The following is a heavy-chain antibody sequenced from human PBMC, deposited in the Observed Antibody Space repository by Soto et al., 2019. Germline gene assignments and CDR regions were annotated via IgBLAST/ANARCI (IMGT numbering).Heavy chain of an antibody. Sequence: ASVNVSCKSSGYTFTSYYINWVRQATGQGLEWMGWMNPNSGNTGYAQKFQGRVTMTRNTSISTAYMELSSLRSEDTAVYYCARGPGRYCSSTSCPLPFDPWGQGTLVTVSS. CDR2: MNPNSGNT. J-gene: IGHJ5*02. CDR3: ARGPGRYCSSTSCPLPFDP. CDR1: GYTFTSYY. D-gene: IGHD2-2*01. V-gene: IGHV1-8*01.